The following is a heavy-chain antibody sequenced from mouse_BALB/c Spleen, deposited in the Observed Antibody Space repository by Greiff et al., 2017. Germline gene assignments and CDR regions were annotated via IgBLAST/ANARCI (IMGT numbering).Heavy chain of an antibody. CDR3: ARSLYYDYKFAY. J-gene: IGHJ3*01. CDR2: ISSGSSTI. V-gene: IGHV5-17*02. CDR1: GFTFSSFG. D-gene: IGHD2-4*01. Sequence: EVQRVESGGGLVQPGGSRKLSCAASGFTFSSFGMHWVRQAPEKGLEWVAYISSGSSTIYYADTVKGRFTISRDNPKNTLFLQMTSLRSEDTAMYYCARSLYYDYKFAYWGQGTLVTVSA.